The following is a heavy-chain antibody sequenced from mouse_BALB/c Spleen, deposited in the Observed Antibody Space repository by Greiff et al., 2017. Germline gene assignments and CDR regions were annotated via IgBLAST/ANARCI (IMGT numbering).Heavy chain of an antibody. D-gene: IGHD2-10*02. CDR3: AKYERDWFAY. CDR2: ISSGGSYT. Sequence: EVKLVESGGGLVKPGGSLKLSCAASGFTFSSYAMSWVRQSPEKRLEWVAEISSGGSYTYYPDTVTGRFTISRDNAKNTLYLEMSSLRSEDTAMYYCAKYERDWFAYWGQGTLVTVSA. CDR1: GFTFSSYA. J-gene: IGHJ3*01. V-gene: IGHV5-9-4*01.